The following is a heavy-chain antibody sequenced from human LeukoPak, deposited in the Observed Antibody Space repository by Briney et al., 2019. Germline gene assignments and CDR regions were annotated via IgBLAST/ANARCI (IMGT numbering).Heavy chain of an antibody. J-gene: IGHJ4*02. CDR3: ARDLTHRRNYDNSGYQIVPAF. Sequence: GGSLRLSCAASGFTFSTYAMNWVRQAPGKGLEWVSAISGSGGSTYYADSVKGRFTISRDNSKNTLYLQMHSLRAEDTAVYYCARDLTHRRNYDNSGYQIVPAFWGQGTLVTVSS. D-gene: IGHD3-22*01. V-gene: IGHV3-23*01. CDR2: ISGSGGST. CDR1: GFTFSTYA.